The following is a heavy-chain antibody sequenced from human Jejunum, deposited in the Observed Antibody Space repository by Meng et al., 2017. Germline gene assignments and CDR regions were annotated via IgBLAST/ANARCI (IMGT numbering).Heavy chain of an antibody. CDR2: MFYSGST. Sequence: GSLRLSCTVSGVPVTNSFCSWIRQTPGGGLEWIGYMFYSGSTNYNPSLKSRVTISVDTSKNQFSLKVNSVTAADTAVYYCARALERAYYFDHWGQGTLVTVSS. CDR1: GVPVTNSF. D-gene: IGHD5-24*01. V-gene: IGHV4-59*02. J-gene: IGHJ4*02. CDR3: ARALERAYYFDH.